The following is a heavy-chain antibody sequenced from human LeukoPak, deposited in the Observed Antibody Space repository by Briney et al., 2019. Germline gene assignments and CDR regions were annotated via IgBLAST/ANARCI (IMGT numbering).Heavy chain of an antibody. J-gene: IGHJ3*02. CDR2: ISSRGTIT. CDR3: ARTAYYYDSSGYDDAFDI. Sequence: PGGSLRLSCVASGFTFSDYYMSWIRQAPGKGLEWVSHISSRGTITYYADSVKGRFTISRDNAKNSLCLQMNSLRAEDTAVYYCARTAYYYDSSGYDDAFDIWGQGTMDTVSS. V-gene: IGHV3-11*01. D-gene: IGHD3-22*01. CDR1: GFTFSDYY.